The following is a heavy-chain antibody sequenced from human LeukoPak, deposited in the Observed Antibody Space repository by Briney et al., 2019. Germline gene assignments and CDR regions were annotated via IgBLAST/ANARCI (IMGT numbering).Heavy chain of an antibody. J-gene: IGHJ4*02. Sequence: GGSLRLSCAASGFTFSSYWMNWVRQAPGKGLVWVSRINGGGSSISYGDSVRGRFTISRDNAKNSLYLQMSSLRAEDTAVYYCARQKYYYDSSGYGAFDYWGQGTLVTVSS. CDR1: GFTFSSYW. V-gene: IGHV3-74*01. CDR2: INGGGSSI. CDR3: ARQKYYYDSSGYGAFDY. D-gene: IGHD3-22*01.